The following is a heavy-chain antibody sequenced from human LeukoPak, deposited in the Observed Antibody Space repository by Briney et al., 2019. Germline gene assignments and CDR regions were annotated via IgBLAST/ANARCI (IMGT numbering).Heavy chain of an antibody. CDR1: GFTFSSYA. CDR2: ISGSGGST. Sequence: GGSLRLSCAASGFTFSSYAMSWVRQAPGKGLEWVPAISGSGGSTYYADSVKGRFTISRDNSKNTLYLQMNSLRAEDTAVYYCAKDLEQQLVWAGFDYWGQGTLVTVSS. J-gene: IGHJ4*02. V-gene: IGHV3-23*01. D-gene: IGHD6-13*01. CDR3: AKDLEQQLVWAGFDY.